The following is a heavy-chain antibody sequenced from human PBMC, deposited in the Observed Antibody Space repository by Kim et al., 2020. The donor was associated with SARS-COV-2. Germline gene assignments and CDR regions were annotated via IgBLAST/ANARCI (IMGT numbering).Heavy chain of an antibody. CDR1: GFTFSSYW. V-gene: IGHV3-7*01. CDR2: IKQDGSEK. D-gene: IGHD6-19*01. Sequence: GGSLRLSCAASGFTFSSYWMSWVRQAPGKGLEWVANIKQDGSEKYYVDSVKGRFTISRDNAKNSLYLQMNSLRAEDTAVYYCARDQSDSRYSSGGYYYYYYMDVWGKGTTVTVSS. J-gene: IGHJ6*03. CDR3: ARDQSDSRYSSGGYYYYYYMDV.